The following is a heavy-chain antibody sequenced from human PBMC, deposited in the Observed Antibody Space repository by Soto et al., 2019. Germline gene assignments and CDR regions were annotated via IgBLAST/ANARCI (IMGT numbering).Heavy chain of an antibody. CDR3: AGPGYSSQDY. J-gene: IGHJ4*02. CDR1: GFTFSSFA. V-gene: IGHV3-23*01. CDR2: ISVSGDGT. D-gene: IGHD5-18*01. Sequence: GGSLRLSCAASGFTFSSFALSWVRQAPGKGLEWVSAISVSGDGTDYADSVKGRFTISRDNSKNTLYLQMNSLRAEDTAVYYCAGPGYSSQDYWGQGALVTVSS.